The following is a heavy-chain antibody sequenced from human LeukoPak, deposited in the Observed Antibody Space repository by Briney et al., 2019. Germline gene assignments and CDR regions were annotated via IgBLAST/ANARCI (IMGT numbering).Heavy chain of an antibody. CDR3: ATFGSGSRRTNSFDY. D-gene: IGHD3-10*01. J-gene: IGHJ4*02. Sequence: PGGSLRLSCAASGFTFSGYAMSGVRQAPGKGLEWVSAINTGGDGTFYADSVKGRFTISRDNSMNTQYLQMNSLRAEDTAVFYCATFGSGSRRTNSFDYWGQGTLVIVSS. CDR1: GFTFSGYA. CDR2: INTGGDGT. V-gene: IGHV3-23*01.